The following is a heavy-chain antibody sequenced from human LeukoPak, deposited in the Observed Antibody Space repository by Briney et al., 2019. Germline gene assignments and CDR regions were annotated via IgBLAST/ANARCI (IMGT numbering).Heavy chain of an antibody. J-gene: IGHJ6*03. CDR2: IYYSGST. CDR3: AREVQGAFWTGSSHIYYWYLDV. Sequence: PSETLSLTCTVSGGSISSSSYYWGWIRQPPGKGLEWIGSIYYSGSTYYNPSLKSRVTISVDTSKNQFSLKLSSVTAADTAVYYCAREVQGAFWTGSSHIYYWYLDVWGKGTPVTVS. CDR1: GGSISSSSYY. V-gene: IGHV4-39*07. D-gene: IGHD3/OR15-3a*01.